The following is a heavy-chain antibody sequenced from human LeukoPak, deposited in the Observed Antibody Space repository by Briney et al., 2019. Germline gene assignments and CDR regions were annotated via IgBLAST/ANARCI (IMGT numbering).Heavy chain of an antibody. J-gene: IGHJ4*02. D-gene: IGHD2-21*02. Sequence: PGGSLRLSCAASGFTFSTYWMHWVRQAPGEGLVWVSRINGDGSSTNYADSVKGRFTISRDNAKNKLYLQMNSLRAEDTAVYYCVRAGGDYYFHYWGQGILVTVSS. CDR2: INGDGSST. V-gene: IGHV3-74*01. CDR1: GFTFSTYW. CDR3: VRAGGDYYFHY.